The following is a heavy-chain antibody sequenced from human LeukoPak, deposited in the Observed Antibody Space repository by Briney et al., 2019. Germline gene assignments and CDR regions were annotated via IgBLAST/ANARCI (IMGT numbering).Heavy chain of an antibody. V-gene: IGHV4-34*01. D-gene: IGHD3-10*01. CDR3: ARDVRPFDY. Sequence: TSETLSLTCAVYGGSFSGYYWSWLRQPPGKGLEWIGEINHSGSTNYNPSLKSRVTISVDTSKNQFSLKLSSVTAADTAVYYCARDVRPFDYWGQGTLVTVSS. J-gene: IGHJ4*02. CDR2: INHSGST. CDR1: GGSFSGYY.